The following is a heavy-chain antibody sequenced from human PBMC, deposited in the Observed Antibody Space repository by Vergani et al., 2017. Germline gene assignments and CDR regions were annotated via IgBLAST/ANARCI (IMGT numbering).Heavy chain of an antibody. V-gene: IGHV6-1*01. CDR3: AREDISLTVEGANYMDI. CDR1: GDRVSNKSAG. J-gene: IGHJ6*03. CDR2: TYFMYKWYN. Sequence: QVQLHQSGPGLVKPSQTLSLTCAISGDRVSNKSAGWNWIRQPPSRGLEWLGRTYFMYKWYNDYAASVKSRMTINSDTSKNLFSLQLKSVPPEDTAVYYCAREDISLTVEGANYMDIWGKGTTVTVSS. D-gene: IGHD3-22*01.